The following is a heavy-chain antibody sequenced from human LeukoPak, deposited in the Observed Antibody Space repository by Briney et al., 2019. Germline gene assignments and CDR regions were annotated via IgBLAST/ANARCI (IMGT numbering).Heavy chain of an antibody. J-gene: IGHJ4*02. CDR3: ALGGYSGYARTYYFDY. D-gene: IGHD5-12*01. CDR2: ISAYNGNT. Sequence: VKVSCKASGYTFTSYGISWVRQAPGQGLEWMGWISAYNGNTNYTQKLQGRVTMTTDTSTSTAYMELRSLRSDDTAVYYCALGGYSGYARTYYFDYWGQGTLVTVSS. CDR1: GYTFTSYG. V-gene: IGHV1-18*01.